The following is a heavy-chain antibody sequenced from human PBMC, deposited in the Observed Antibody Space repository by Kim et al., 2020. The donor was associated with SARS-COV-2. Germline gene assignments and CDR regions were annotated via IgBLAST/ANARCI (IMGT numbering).Heavy chain of an antibody. CDR2: IYYSGST. Sequence: SETLSLTCTVSGGSISSSSYYWGWIRQPPGKGLEWIGSIYYSGSTYYNPSLKSRVTISVDTSKNQFSLKLSSVTAADTAVYYCARRGSIAAAGSGYWGQG. CDR3: ARRGSIAAAGSGY. D-gene: IGHD6-13*01. V-gene: IGHV4-39*01. J-gene: IGHJ4*02. CDR1: GGSISSSSYY.